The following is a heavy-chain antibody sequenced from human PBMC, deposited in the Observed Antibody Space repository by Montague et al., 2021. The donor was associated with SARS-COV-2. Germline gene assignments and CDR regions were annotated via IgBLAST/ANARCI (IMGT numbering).Heavy chain of an antibody. J-gene: IGHJ4*02. CDR3: ARGYDFPGSYFDY. CDR1: GFSFSSYE. V-gene: IGHV3-48*03. CDR2: ISSKGSTI. D-gene: IGHD5-12*01. Sequence: SLRLSCAASGFSFSSYEVNWVRQAPGKGLEWLSYISSKGSTIDYADSVKGRFTISRDNAKNSLYLQMNSLRAEDSAVYYCARGYDFPGSYFDYWGQGTLVPVSS.